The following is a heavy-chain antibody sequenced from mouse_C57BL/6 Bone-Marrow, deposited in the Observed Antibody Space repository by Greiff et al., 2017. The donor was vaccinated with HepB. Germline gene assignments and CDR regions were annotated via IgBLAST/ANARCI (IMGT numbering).Heavy chain of an antibody. CDR3: VRPFYYGSRRYAMDY. Sequence: EVQVVESGGGLVQPKGSLKLSCAASGFTFNTYAMHWVRQAPGKGLEWVARIRSKSSNYATYYADSVKDRFTISRDDSQSMLYLQMNNLKTEDTAMYYCVRPFYYGSRRYAMDYWGQGTSVTVSS. V-gene: IGHV10-3*01. J-gene: IGHJ4*01. CDR1: GFTFNTYA. D-gene: IGHD1-1*01. CDR2: IRSKSSNYAT.